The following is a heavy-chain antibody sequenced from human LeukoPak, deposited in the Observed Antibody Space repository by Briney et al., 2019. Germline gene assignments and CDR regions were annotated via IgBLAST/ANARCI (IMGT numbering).Heavy chain of an antibody. V-gene: IGHV4-39*07. J-gene: IGHJ4*02. Sequence: SETLSLTCSVSGGSISSSSYYWGWIRQPPGKGLEWIGSIYYSGNTYNNPSLKSRVTVSVDTSKNQFSLKLSSVIEADTAVYYCARAYAGYASRFDYWGPGILVTVSS. CDR3: ARAYAGYASRFDY. D-gene: IGHD1-1*01. CDR1: GGSISSSSYY. CDR2: IYYSGNT.